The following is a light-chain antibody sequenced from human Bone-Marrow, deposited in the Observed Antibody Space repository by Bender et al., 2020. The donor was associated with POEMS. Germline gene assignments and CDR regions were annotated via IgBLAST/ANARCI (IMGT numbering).Light chain of an antibody. J-gene: IGLJ2*01. V-gene: IGLV3-21*02. CDR1: NIGSQR. CDR2: DDI. Sequence: SYVLTQPPSVSVAPGQTATITCGGNNIGSQRVHWYQQKPGQAPVLVVYDDIDRPSGIPQRFSGSNSGNTATLTISRVEAGDEADYYCQAWDINTAVFGGGTKLTVL. CDR3: QAWDINTAV.